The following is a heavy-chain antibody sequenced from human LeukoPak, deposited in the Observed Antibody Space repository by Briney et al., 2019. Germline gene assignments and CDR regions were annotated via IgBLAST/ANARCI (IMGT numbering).Heavy chain of an antibody. CDR3: AVRRDSYYGMDV. Sequence: ASVKVSCKASGYTFTSYYMHWVRQAPGQGLEWMGWMNPNSGNTGYAQKFQGRVTMTRNTSISTAYMELSSLRSEDTAVYYCAVRRDSYYGMDVWGQGTTVTVSS. CDR2: MNPNSGNT. V-gene: IGHV1-8*02. D-gene: IGHD2-21*01. CDR1: GYTFTSYY. J-gene: IGHJ6*02.